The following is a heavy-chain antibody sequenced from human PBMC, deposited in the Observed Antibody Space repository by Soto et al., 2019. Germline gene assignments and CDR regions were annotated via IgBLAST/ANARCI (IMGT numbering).Heavy chain of an antibody. CDR1: GYTFTSYW. V-gene: IGHV5-51*01. Sequence: GESLKISCKGSGYTFTSYWIAWVRQMPGKGLEWMGIIYPGDSVIRYSPSFQGQVIISADKSISTAYLKWSSLKASDTAMYYCARAPSGSYYGLYFDYWGQGTLVTVSS. D-gene: IGHD1-26*01. J-gene: IGHJ4*02. CDR2: IYPGDSVI. CDR3: ARAPSGSYYGLYFDY.